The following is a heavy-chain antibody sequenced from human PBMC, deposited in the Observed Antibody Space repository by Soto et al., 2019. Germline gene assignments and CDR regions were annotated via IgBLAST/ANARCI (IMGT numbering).Heavy chain of an antibody. CDR2: IFDSGTT. J-gene: IGHJ4*02. CDR1: GGSITSTNHY. V-gene: IGHV4-31*02. D-gene: IGHD2-8*02. Sequence: QVQLEQSGPGLVKPSQTLSLTCNISGGSITSTNHYWSWIRQSPREGLEWIGYIFDSGTTHYKPSFKGRVTILGDTSQSQFSLTMHSVTVADSAVYYCAREVSGTGAFDYWGRGTLVTVSS. CDR3: AREVSGTGAFDY.